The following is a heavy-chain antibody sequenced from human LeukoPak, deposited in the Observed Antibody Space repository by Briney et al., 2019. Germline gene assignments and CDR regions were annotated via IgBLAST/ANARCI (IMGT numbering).Heavy chain of an antibody. CDR2: ISAYNGNT. Sequence: ASVKVSCKASGYTFTSYGISWVRQAPGQGLEWMGWISAYNGNTNYAQKLQGRVTMTTDTSTSTAYMELSSLRSEDTAVYYCGTYYYDSSGPYYFDHWGQGTLVTVSS. CDR3: GTYYYDSSGPYYFDH. J-gene: IGHJ4*02. CDR1: GYTFTSYG. V-gene: IGHV1-18*01. D-gene: IGHD3-22*01.